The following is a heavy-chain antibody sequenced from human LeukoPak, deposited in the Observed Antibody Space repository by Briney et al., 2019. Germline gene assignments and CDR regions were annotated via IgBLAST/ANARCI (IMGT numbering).Heavy chain of an antibody. CDR3: GKTTAGYSSGQKPAWPIDY. J-gene: IGHJ4*02. V-gene: IGHV3-23*01. Sequence: GGSLRLSCEASVFTFGRFAMYWVRQAPGKGLDCIAGIFGSGGSPHYADSVKGRFTISRDNSKNTVYLQINSLRAEDTAVYYCGKTTAGYSSGQKPAWPIDYWGQGTLVTVSS. CDR2: IFGSGGSP. CDR1: VFTFGRFA. D-gene: IGHD5-18*01.